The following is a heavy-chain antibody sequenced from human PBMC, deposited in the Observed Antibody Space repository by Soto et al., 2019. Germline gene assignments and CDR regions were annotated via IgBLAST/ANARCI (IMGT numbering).Heavy chain of an antibody. CDR3: ARLQFGEGFDY. V-gene: IGHV4-30-2*01. J-gene: IGHJ4*02. Sequence: SSETLSLTCTVSGGSISGGGFSWSWIRQPPGKGLEWIGYILHTGGTQYNPSLKSRVSMSVDKSKNQFSLHLTSVTAADTAVYYCARLQFGEGFDYWGQGTLVTVSS. CDR1: GGSISGGGFS. CDR2: ILHTGGT. D-gene: IGHD3-10*01.